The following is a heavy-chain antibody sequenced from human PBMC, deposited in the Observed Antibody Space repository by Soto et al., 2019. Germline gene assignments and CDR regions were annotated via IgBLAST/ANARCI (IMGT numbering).Heavy chain of an antibody. V-gene: IGHV4-34*01. CDR2: INHSGST. CDR3: ARGRPTFLIAAAGTIRWFDT. CDR1: GGSFSGYY. J-gene: IGHJ5*02. Sequence: SETLSLTCAVYGGSFSGYYWSWIRQPPGKGLEWIGEINHSGSTNYNPSLKSRVTISVDTSKNQFSLKLSSVTAADTAVYYCARGRPTFLIAAAGTIRWFDTWGQGTLVTVSS. D-gene: IGHD6-13*01.